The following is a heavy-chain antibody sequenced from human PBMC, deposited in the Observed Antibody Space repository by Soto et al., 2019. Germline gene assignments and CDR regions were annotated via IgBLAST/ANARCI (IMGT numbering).Heavy chain of an antibody. CDR1: GSTFSKYA. Sequence: QVQLVQSGAEVKKPGSSVKVSCKASGSTFSKYAISWVRQAPGQGLERMGGFIPILGTPKYAQKFQGRVTITADESTTTAYMELSSVTFEDTAVYYCARDSHDYIWGSYRNGMDVWGQGTTVSVSS. J-gene: IGHJ6*02. CDR2: FIPILGTP. D-gene: IGHD3-16*02. V-gene: IGHV1-69*01. CDR3: ARDSHDYIWGSYRNGMDV.